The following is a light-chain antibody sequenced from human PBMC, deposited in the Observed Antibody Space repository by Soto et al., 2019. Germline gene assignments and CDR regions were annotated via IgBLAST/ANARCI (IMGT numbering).Light chain of an antibody. CDR3: QQYNNSWT. CDR1: QSVSSN. Sequence: EIVMTQSPVTLSVSPGERATLSCRASQSVSSNLAWYQQKPGQAPRLLIYGASTRATGIPARFSGSGSGTEFTLTISSLQSEDFAVYYCQQYNNSWTFGQGTKVEIK. CDR2: GAS. J-gene: IGKJ1*01. V-gene: IGKV3-15*01.